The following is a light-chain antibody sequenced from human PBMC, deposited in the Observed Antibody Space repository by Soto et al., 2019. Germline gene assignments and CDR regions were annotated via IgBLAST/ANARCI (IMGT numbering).Light chain of an antibody. CDR1: SSDVGRYDY. V-gene: IGLV2-11*01. Sequence: QSALTQPRSVSGSPGQSVTISCTGTSSDVGRYDYVSWYQQHPGKAPKLIIYDVTERPAGVPDRFSGSKSGNTASPTISGLQAEDEADYSCCSFAGSFSYVFGGGTKVTVL. J-gene: IGLJ1*01. CDR2: DVT. CDR3: CSFAGSFSYV.